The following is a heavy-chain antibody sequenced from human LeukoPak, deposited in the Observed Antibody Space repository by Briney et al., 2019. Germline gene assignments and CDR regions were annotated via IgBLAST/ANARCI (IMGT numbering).Heavy chain of an antibody. J-gene: IGHJ5*02. CDR1: GGSISSSSYY. D-gene: IGHD4-17*01. V-gene: IGHV4-39*07. CDR2: IYYSGST. CDR3: AREGTTVTAIKTNWFDP. Sequence: SETLSLTCTVSGGSISSSSYYWGWIRQPPGKGPEWIGSIYYSGSTYYNPSLKSRVTISVDTSKNQFSLKLSSVTAADTAVYYCAREGTTVTAIKTNWFDPWGQGTLVTVSS.